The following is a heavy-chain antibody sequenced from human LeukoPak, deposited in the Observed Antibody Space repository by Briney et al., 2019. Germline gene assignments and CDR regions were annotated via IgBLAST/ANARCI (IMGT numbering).Heavy chain of an antibody. J-gene: IGHJ6*02. Sequence: GGSLRLSCAASGFTFSSYGMNWVRQAPGKGLEWVSSISSGSTYIYYADSVKGRFTISRDNAKNSLYLQMNSLRAEDMAVYYCARVVIPGRNYYYGMDVWGQGTTVTVSS. V-gene: IGHV3-21*01. CDR2: ISSGSTYI. CDR3: ARVVIPGRNYYYGMDV. CDR1: GFTFSSYG. D-gene: IGHD2-21*01.